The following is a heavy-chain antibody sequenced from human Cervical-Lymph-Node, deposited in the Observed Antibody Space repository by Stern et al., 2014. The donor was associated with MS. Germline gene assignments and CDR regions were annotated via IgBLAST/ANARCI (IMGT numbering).Heavy chain of an antibody. CDR2: IIPIFYKP. D-gene: IGHD4/OR15-4a*01. V-gene: IGHV1-69*04. CDR1: GDTFTSYA. J-gene: IGHJ4*02. CDR3: AGSNRCGANLHNFDY. Sequence: QVQLVQSGAEVKKPGSSVKVSCKASGDTFTSYAFTWVRQAPGQGLEWMGRIIPIFYKPNYAPRFQGRVTITADKFTSTAYMELSSLKSEDTAVYYCAGSNRCGANLHNFDYWGQGTLVTVSS.